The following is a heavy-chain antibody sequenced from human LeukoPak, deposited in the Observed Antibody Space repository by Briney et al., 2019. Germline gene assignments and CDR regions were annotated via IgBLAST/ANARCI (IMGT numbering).Heavy chain of an antibody. CDR3: AASKRSYDFWTGFPSDF. CDR1: GFTFRNSA. V-gene: IGHV1-58*02. CDR2: ITVDSGNT. J-gene: IGHJ4*02. Sequence: SVKVSCKASGFTFRNSAIQWVRQAPGQRLEWIGWITVDSGNTKFAQKFQQRVSFTRDMSTGTAYMQLSSLRSEDTALYYCAASKRSYDFWTGFPSDFWGPGTVVTVSS. D-gene: IGHD3-3*01.